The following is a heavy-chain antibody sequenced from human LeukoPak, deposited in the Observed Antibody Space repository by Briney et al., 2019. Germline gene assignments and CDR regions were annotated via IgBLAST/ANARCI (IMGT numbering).Heavy chain of an antibody. CDR3: TTSSDLVGATPGVFDY. D-gene: IGHD1-26*01. CDR2: ISYDGSNK. V-gene: IGHV3-30-3*01. Sequence: GSLRLSCAASGFTFSSYAMHWVRQAPGKGLEWVAVISYDGSNKYYADSVKGRFTISRDDSKNTLYLQMNSLKTEDTAVYYCTTSSDLVGATPGVFDYWGQGTLVTVSS. J-gene: IGHJ4*02. CDR1: GFTFSSYA.